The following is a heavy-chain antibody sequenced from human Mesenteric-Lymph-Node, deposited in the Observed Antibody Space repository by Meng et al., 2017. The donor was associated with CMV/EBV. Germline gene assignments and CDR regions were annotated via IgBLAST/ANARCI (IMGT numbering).Heavy chain of an antibody. CDR2: INHSGST. D-gene: IGHD3-9*01. CDR3: ARGSSYDILTGYFDY. J-gene: IGHJ4*02. CDR1: GGSFSGYY. Sequence: QWQLHQGGGGLLKPSETLSVTCAVYGGSFSGYYWNWIRQSPEKGLEWIGEINHSGSTTYNPSFTSRIIISVDTSTNQISLNMSSVTAADTAVYYCARGSSYDILTGYFDYWGQGALVTVSS. V-gene: IGHV4-34*01.